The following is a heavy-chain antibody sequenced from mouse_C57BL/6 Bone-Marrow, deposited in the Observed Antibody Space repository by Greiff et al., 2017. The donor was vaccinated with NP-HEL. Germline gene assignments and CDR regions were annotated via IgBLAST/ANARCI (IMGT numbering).Heavy chain of an antibody. CDR1: GYTFTSYG. Sequence: QVQLKQSGAELARPGASVKLSCKASGYTFTSYGISWVKQRTGQGLEWIGEIYPRSGNTYYNEKFKGKATLTAVKSSSTAYMELRSLTSEDSAVYFCAREIYSNPFDYWGQGTTLTVSS. CDR3: AREIYSNPFDY. CDR2: IYPRSGNT. D-gene: IGHD2-5*01. V-gene: IGHV1-81*01. J-gene: IGHJ2*01.